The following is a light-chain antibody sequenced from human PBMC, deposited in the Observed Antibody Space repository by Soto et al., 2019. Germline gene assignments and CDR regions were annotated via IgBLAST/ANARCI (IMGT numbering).Light chain of an antibody. Sequence: QSVLTQPPSASGSPGQSVTISCTGTSSDVGGYDYVSWYQQYPGKTPKLMIFEVTKRPSGVPDRFSGSKSGNTASLIISGLQAEDEADYYCSSYTSSSTLIFGGGTKLTVL. CDR1: SSDVGGYDY. CDR2: EVT. CDR3: SSYTSSSTLI. V-gene: IGLV2-8*01. J-gene: IGLJ2*01.